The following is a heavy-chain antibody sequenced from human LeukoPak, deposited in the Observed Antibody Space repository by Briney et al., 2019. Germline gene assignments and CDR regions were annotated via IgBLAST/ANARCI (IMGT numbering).Heavy chain of an antibody. J-gene: IGHJ4*02. CDR1: GGSISSGTYY. Sequence: SQTLSLTCTVSGGSISSGTYYWSWIRQPAGKGLEWIGRIYTSGSTNYNPSLKSRVTMSVDTSKNQFSLKLSSVTAADTAVYYCARFGSVVAAIVAYFDYWGQGTLVTVSS. CDR3: ARFGSVVAAIVAYFDY. CDR2: IYTSGST. D-gene: IGHD2-15*01. V-gene: IGHV4-61*02.